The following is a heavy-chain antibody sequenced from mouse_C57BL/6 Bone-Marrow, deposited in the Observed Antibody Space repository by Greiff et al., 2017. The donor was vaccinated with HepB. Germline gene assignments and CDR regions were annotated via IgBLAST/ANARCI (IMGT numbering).Heavy chain of an antibody. Sequence: QVQLQQSGAELVMPGASVKLSCKASGYTFTSYWMHWVKQRPGQGLEWIGEIDPSDSYTNYNQKFKGKATLTVDTSSSTAYMQLSSLTSEDSAVYYCARWTTVVEYWYFDVWGTGTTVTVSS. CDR1: GYTFTSYW. D-gene: IGHD1-1*01. CDR3: ARWTTVVEYWYFDV. CDR2: IDPSDSYT. V-gene: IGHV1-69*01. J-gene: IGHJ1*03.